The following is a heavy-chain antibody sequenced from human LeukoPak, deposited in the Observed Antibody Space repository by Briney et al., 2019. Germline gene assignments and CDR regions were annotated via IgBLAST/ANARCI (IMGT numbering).Heavy chain of an antibody. V-gene: IGHV3-30*04. D-gene: IGHD3-10*01. Sequence: GGSLRLSCAASGFTFRSYAMHWVRQAPGKGLEWLTIISYDGSNKYYADSVKGRFTISRDNAKNSLYLQMNSLRAEDTALYYCARDTSARYGSGRIYYYNYMDVWGKGTTVTVSS. CDR2: ISYDGSNK. CDR3: ARDTSARYGSGRIYYYNYMDV. J-gene: IGHJ6*03. CDR1: GFTFRSYA.